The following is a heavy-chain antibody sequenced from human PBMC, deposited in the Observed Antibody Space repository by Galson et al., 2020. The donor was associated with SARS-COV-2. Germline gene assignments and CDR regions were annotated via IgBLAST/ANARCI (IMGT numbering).Heavy chain of an antibody. CDR3: ARAMAGTYNFFDP. CDR2: IDPGSGGT. CDR1: GYTFTSYY. J-gene: IGHJ5*02. V-gene: IGHV1-2*02. D-gene: IGHD6-19*01. Sequence: ASVKVSCKASGYTFTSYYMHWVRQAPGQGLEWMGWIDPGSGGTNYAQKFQGRVTMTRDTSISTAYMQLSSLRSDDTALYYCARAMAGTYNFFDPWGQGTLVIVS.